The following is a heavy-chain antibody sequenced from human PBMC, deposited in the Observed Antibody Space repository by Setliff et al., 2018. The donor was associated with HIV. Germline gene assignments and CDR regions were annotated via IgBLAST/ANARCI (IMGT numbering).Heavy chain of an antibody. V-gene: IGHV1-18*01. CDR2: ISAYNGNT. Sequence: GASVKVLSKAPGYTFSTYGISWVRQAPGQGREWMGWISAYNGNTNYAQKLQGRVTVTTDTSTSTAYMELRILRSDDTAVYYCARDRGVYGISSSCYSPVDAFDIWGQGTMVTVSS. D-gene: IGHD2-2*01. J-gene: IGHJ3*02. CDR1: GYTFSTYG. CDR3: ARDRGVYGISSSCYSPVDAFDI.